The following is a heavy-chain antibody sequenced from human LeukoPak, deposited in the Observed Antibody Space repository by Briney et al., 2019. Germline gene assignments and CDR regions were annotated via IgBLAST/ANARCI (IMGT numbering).Heavy chain of an antibody. CDR2: MKRDGSEI. CDR1: GFTFSTYW. V-gene: IGHV3-7*01. D-gene: IGHD3-9*01. Sequence: GGSLRLSCSASGFTFSTYWMSWVRQAPGKGLEWVANMKRDGSEIYYVDSVKGRFTISRDNAKNLLYLQMNSLRTEDTALYYCARGGTELVIPTSWGQGTLVTVSS. CDR3: ARGGTELVIPTS. J-gene: IGHJ5*02.